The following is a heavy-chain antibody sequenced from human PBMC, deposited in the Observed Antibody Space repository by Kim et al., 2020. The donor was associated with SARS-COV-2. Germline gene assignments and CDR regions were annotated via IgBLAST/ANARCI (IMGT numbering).Heavy chain of an antibody. CDR2: INAVNGNT. Sequence: ASVKVSCKASGYTFTSYAMHWVRQAPGQRLEWMGWINAVNGNTKYSQKFQGRVTITRDTSASTAYMELSSLRSEDTAVYYCARDWEATTHYYYYGMDVWGQGTTVTVSS. CDR1: GYTFTSYA. D-gene: IGHD1-26*01. J-gene: IGHJ6*02. V-gene: IGHV1-3*01. CDR3: ARDWEATTHYYYYGMDV.